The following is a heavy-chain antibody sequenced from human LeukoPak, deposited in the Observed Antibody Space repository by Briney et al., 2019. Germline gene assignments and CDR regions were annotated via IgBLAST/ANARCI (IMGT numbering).Heavy chain of an antibody. J-gene: IGHJ4*02. CDR3: ARWYCTSNSCYYTH. Sequence: GESLRLSCAASGFTVSDNYMSWVRQAPGKGLEWVSFIYNTGDTKYADSVKGRFTISRDNSKNTLYLQMNSLRAEDTAVYYCARWYCTSNSCYYTHWGQGTLVTVSS. CDR1: GFTVSDNY. V-gene: IGHV3-53*01. CDR2: IYNTGDT. D-gene: IGHD2-2*01.